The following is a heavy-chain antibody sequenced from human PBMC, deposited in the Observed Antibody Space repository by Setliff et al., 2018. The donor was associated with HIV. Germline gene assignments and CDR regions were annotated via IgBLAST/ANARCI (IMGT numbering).Heavy chain of an antibody. CDR1: GGSISSHY. CDR3: ARGIIFGHTINWFDP. D-gene: IGHD3-3*01. V-gene: IGHV4-34*01. Sequence: SETLSLTCSVSGGSISSHYWGWIRQPPGRGLEWIGEINHSGSTNYNPSLKSRVTISVDTSKNQFSLELSSVSAADTAVYYCARGIIFGHTINWFDPWGQGTLVTAPQ. CDR2: INHSGST. J-gene: IGHJ5*02.